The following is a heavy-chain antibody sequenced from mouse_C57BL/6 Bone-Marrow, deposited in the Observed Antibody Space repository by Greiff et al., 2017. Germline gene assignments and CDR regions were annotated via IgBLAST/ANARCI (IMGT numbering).Heavy chain of an antibody. Sequence: VQLQQPGAELVRPGTSVKLSCKASGYTFTSYCMHWVKQRPGQGLEWIGVIDPSDGYPNYNQKFKGKATLTVDTSSSAAYMQLSSLTSEDSAVYCCARRITDWFAYWGQGTLVTVSA. V-gene: IGHV1-59*01. J-gene: IGHJ3*01. D-gene: IGHD2-4*01. CDR2: IDPSDGYP. CDR1: GYTFTSYC. CDR3: ARRITDWFAY.